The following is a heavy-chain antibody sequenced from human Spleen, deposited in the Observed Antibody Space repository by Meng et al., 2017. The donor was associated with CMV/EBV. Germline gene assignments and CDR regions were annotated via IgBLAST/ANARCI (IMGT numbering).Heavy chain of an antibody. D-gene: IGHD1-1*01. J-gene: IGHJ3*02. V-gene: IGHV4-34*01. Sequence: SETLSLTCDVYGGSFSGYNWTWFRQPPGKGLEWIGKINHSGSTNYNPSLKSRVTISLDTSKNQFSLRLSSVTAADTAMYYCAREVQADGFDIWGQGTMVTVSS. CDR3: AREVQADGFDI. CDR2: INHSGST. CDR1: GGSFSGYN.